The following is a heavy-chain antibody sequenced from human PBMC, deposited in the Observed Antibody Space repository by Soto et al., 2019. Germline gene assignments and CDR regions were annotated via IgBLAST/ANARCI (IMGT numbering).Heavy chain of an antibody. CDR1: GGTFSSYA. J-gene: IGHJ6*02. Sequence: QVQLVQSGAEVKKPGSSVKVSCKASGGTFSSYAISWVRQAPGQGLEWMGGIIPIFGTANYAQKFQGRVTITADEXXSXAXXELSSLRSEDTAVYYCARDLGAAAGTDYYYYGMDVWGQGTTVTVSS. V-gene: IGHV1-69*12. CDR2: IIPIFGTA. D-gene: IGHD6-13*01. CDR3: ARDLGAAAGTDYYYYGMDV.